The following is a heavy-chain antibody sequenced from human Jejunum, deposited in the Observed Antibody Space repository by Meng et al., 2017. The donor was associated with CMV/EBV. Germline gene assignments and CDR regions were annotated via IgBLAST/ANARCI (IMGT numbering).Heavy chain of an antibody. D-gene: IGHD2-15*01. CDR2: LYYDGST. V-gene: IGHV4-39*07. J-gene: IGHJ4*02. CDR3: ARSIISAATGY. Sequence: CTVSGGSISSGSYYWGWIRQPPGKGLEWIGSLYYDGSTYYNPSLKSRVTISVDTSKNQYSLNLISVTAADTAVYYCARSIISAATGYWGQGTLVTLSS. CDR1: GGSISSGSYY.